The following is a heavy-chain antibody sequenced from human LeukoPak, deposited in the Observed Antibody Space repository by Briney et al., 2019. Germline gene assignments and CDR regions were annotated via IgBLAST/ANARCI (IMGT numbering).Heavy chain of an antibody. CDR3: AKNHPDSSGYYVY. CDR1: GYSFTNYW. CDR2: IYPADSDS. D-gene: IGHD3-22*01. J-gene: IGHJ4*02. V-gene: IGHV5-51*01. Sequence: GESLKISCKTSGYSFTNYWIGWVRQMPGKGLEWMGMIYPADSDSKYSPSFQGQVTFLVDKSTNTAYLQWSSLKASDTAMYYCAKNHPDSSGYYVYWGQGTLVTVSS.